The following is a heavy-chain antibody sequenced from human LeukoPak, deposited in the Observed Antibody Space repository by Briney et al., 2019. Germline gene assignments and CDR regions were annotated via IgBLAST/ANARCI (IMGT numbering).Heavy chain of an antibody. CDR1: GFTFSDYY. CDR2: ISSSGSTI. Sequence: PGGSLRLSCAASGFTFSDYYMSWIRQAPGKGLEWVSYISSSGSTICYADSVKGRFTISRDNAKNSLYLQMNSLRAEDTAVYYCARDLSPVVVIPSYWGQGTLVSVSS. CDR3: ARDLSPVVVIPSY. V-gene: IGHV3-11*01. J-gene: IGHJ4*02. D-gene: IGHD3-22*01.